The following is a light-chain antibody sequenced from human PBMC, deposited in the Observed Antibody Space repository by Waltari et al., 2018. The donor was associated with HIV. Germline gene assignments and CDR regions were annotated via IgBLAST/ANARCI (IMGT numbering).Light chain of an antibody. CDR1: QDITNL. CDR2: GAS. J-gene: IGKJ4*01. Sequence: DVQMTQSPSSLSASIGDRVIISCRASQDITNLLAWFQQRPGKAPTSLIYGASTLQTGVRSSKFSGAGSGADFTLTSTDLQPEDVATYYCQQYTSFPLTFGGGTTVEI. CDR3: QQYTSFPLT. V-gene: IGKV1-16*02.